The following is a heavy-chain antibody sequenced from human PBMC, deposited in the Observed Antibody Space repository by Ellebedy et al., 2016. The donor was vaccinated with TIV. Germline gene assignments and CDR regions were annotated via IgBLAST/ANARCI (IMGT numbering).Heavy chain of an antibody. D-gene: IGHD2-21*01. CDR3: ILENYSVHY. CDR2: IKKKPDSYGT. V-gene: IGHV3-15*01. Sequence: GGSLRLSXAVSGFTFSEAFMSWVRQAPGKGLEWVGRIKKKPDSYGTDYAAPVKGRFTISRDDSESTLFLEMNSLKTEDTAVYYCILENYSVHYWGQGTLVTVSS. CDR1: GFTFSEAF. J-gene: IGHJ4*02.